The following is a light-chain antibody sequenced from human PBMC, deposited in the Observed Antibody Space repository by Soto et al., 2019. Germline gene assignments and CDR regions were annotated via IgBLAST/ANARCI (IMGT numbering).Light chain of an antibody. CDR2: KAS. Sequence: IQMTQSPIALSASVGDRVTITCRASQSIRSWLAWYQQKPGKAPNLLIYKASSLESGVPSRFSGSGSGTEFTLTISSLQSEDFAVYYCQQYNNWPITFGQGTRLEIK. V-gene: IGKV1-5*03. CDR3: QQYNNWPIT. J-gene: IGKJ5*01. CDR1: QSIRSW.